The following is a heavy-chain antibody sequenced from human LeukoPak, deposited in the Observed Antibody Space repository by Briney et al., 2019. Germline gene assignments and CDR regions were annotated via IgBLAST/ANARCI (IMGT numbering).Heavy chain of an antibody. CDR2: INPSGGST. CDR1: GYTFTGYY. D-gene: IGHD6-6*01. CDR3: AREGPYSDSSRSRFDY. Sequence: ASVKVSCKASGYTFTGYYVHWVRQAPGQGLEWMGWINPSGGSTSYAQKFQGRVTMTRDTSTSTVYMELSSLRSEDTAVYYCAREGPYSDSSRSRFDYWGQGTLVTVSS. J-gene: IGHJ4*02. V-gene: IGHV1-46*01.